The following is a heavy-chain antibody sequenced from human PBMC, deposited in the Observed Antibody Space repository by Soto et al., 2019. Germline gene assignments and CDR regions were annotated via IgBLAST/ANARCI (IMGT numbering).Heavy chain of an antibody. CDR2: IYYSGST. D-gene: IGHD3-10*01. CDR3: ARDLGRTQSGSYDY. CDR1: GGSISSYY. Sequence: SETLSLTCTVSGGSISSYYWSWIRQPPGKGLEWIGYIYYSGSTNYNPSLKSRVTMSVDTSKNQFSLNLTSVTAADTAVYYCARDLGRTQSGSYDYWGQGTLVTVSS. V-gene: IGHV4-59*12. J-gene: IGHJ4*02.